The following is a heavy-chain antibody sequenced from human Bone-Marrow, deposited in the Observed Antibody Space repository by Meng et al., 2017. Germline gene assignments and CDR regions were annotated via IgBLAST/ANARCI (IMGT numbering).Heavy chain of an antibody. CDR1: GFTFSNFE. Sequence: GGSLRLSCVTSGFTFSNFEMNWVRQAPGKGLEWIAYITSRSYPIYYADSVKGRFTISRDNAKNSLYLQMNSLRAEDTAVYYCASLGPFESIDSGSYWGFSYWGQGTLVTVSS. CDR2: ITSRSYPI. D-gene: IGHD1-26*01. CDR3: ASLGPFESIDSGSYWGFSY. J-gene: IGHJ4*02. V-gene: IGHV3-48*03.